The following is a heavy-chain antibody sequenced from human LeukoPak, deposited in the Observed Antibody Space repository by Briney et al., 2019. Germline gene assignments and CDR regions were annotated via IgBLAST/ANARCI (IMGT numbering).Heavy chain of an antibody. V-gene: IGHV3-23*01. CDR2: ISGSGGST. CDR3: AKDRTASSGYVLYYFDY. Sequence: PGGSLRLSRAASGFTFSSYAMSWVRQAPGKGLEWVSDISGSGGSTYYADSVKGRFTISRDNSKNTLYLQMNSLRAEDTAVYYCAKDRTASSGYVLYYFDYWGQGTLVTVSS. D-gene: IGHD3-22*01. CDR1: GFTFSSYA. J-gene: IGHJ4*02.